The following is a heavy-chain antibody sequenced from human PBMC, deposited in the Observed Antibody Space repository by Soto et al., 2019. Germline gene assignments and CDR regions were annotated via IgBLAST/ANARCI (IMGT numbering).Heavy chain of an antibody. CDR1: GYSFTSYW. V-gene: IGHV5-10-1*01. J-gene: IGHJ5*02. D-gene: IGHD3-16*01. CDR2: IDPSDSYT. Sequence: EVQLVQSGAEVKKPGESLRISCKGSGYSFTSYWINWVRQMPGKGLEWMGRIDPSDSYTNYSPSFQGHVTISADKSISTANLQCSSLKSSDTAMYYCARHLPRDGDWFDPWGQGTLVTVSS. CDR3: ARHLPRDGDWFDP.